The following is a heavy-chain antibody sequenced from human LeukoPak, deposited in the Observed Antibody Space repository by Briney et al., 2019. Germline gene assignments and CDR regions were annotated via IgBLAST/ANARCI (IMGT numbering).Heavy chain of an antibody. D-gene: IGHD3-10*01. CDR2: IGASGEST. V-gene: IGHV3-23*01. Sequence: PGGSLRLSCAASGFTFSVAAMTWVRQAPGKGLEWVSLIGASGESTYYADSVKGRFTISRDNSKNTLSLQMNSLRSEDTAVYYCARLAGAWFGGRWAFDYWGQGTLVTVSS. J-gene: IGHJ4*02. CDR3: ARLAGAWFGGRWAFDY. CDR1: GFTFSVAA.